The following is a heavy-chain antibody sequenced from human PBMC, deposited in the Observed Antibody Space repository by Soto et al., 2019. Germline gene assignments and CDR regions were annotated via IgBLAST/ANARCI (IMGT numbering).Heavy chain of an antibody. D-gene: IGHD7-27*01. J-gene: IGHJ2*01. CDR3: ARAGTNSRSFDL. Sequence: QMQLQESGPGLVKPSETLSLTCTVSGDSISSYYRSWIRQPPRKGLEWIGYIYYSGTTNYNPSLESRVTISVDTSKNQFSLKLNSVTAADTAVYFCARAGTNSRSFDLWGRGTLVTVSS. CDR1: GDSISSYY. CDR2: IYYSGTT. V-gene: IGHV4-59*01.